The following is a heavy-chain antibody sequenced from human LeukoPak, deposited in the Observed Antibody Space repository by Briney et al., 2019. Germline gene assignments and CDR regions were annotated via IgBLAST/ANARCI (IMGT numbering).Heavy chain of an antibody. V-gene: IGHV1-46*01. D-gene: IGHD5-24*01. J-gene: IGHJ5*02. CDR2: ISPSGGST. Sequence: ASVNVSCKAFGYTFTSNYMHWVRQAPGQGPECMGVISPSGGSTTYAQKFQGRVTLTRDMSTSTDYLELSSLRSEDTAVYYCARDNSVRDEAWWFNPRGQGTLVTVSS. CDR1: GYTFTSNY. CDR3: ARDNSVRDEAWWFNP.